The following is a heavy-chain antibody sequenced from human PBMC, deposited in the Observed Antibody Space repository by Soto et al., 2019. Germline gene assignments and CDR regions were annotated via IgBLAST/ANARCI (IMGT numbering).Heavy chain of an antibody. CDR1: GFTVSSNY. CDR2: IYSGGST. D-gene: IGHD5-18*01. CDR3: ARDPPKYSYGLPADY. V-gene: IGHV3-66*01. J-gene: IGHJ4*02. Sequence: EVQLVESGGGLVQPGGSLRLSCAASGFTVSSNYMSWVRQAPGKGLERVSVIYSGGSTYYADSVKGRFTISRDNSKNTLDLQMNSLRAEDTAVYYCARDPPKYSYGLPADYWGKGTLVTVSS.